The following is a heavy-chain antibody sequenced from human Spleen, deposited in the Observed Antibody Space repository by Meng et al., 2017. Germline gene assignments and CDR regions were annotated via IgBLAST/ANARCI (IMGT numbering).Heavy chain of an antibody. CDR2: ISHDSSTI. CDR3: ARAQCGGDCYCLGNWFDP. V-gene: IGHV3-11*01. J-gene: IGHJ5*01. Sequence: GESLKISCEASGFSFSDTYMTWIRQGPGRGLEWISHISHDSSTIYYADSVKGRFTVSRGNAKSSLYLQMNGLRVGDTAIYYCARAQCGGDCYCLGNWFDPWGQGTLVTVSS. D-gene: IGHD2-21*02. CDR1: GFSFSDTY.